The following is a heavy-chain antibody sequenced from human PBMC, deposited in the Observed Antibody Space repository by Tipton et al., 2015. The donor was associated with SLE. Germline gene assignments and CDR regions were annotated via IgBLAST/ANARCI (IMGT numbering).Heavy chain of an antibody. D-gene: IGHD6-19*01. CDR2: IYHRGST. Sequence: TLSLTCTVSGGAISSYYWSWIRQPPGKGLEWIGSIYHRGSTYYNPSLKSRVTISVDTSKNQFSLKLSTVTAADTAVYYCARSSGLDYWGQGTLVTVSS. CDR3: ARSSGLDY. CDR1: GGAISSYY. J-gene: IGHJ4*02. V-gene: IGHV4-59*04.